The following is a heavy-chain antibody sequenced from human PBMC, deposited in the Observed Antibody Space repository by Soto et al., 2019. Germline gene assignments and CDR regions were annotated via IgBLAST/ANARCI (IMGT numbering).Heavy chain of an antibody. CDR2: IIPIFGTA. J-gene: IGHJ6*02. CDR3: ARRGLAARNANNYYYGMDV. D-gene: IGHD3-10*01. CDR1: AGTFSSYA. Sequence: QVQLVQSGAEVKKPGSSVKVSCKASAGTFSSYAISWVRQAPGQGLEWMGGIIPIFGTANYAQKFQGRVTITADESTSTAYMELSSLRSDDTAVYYCARRGLAARNANNYYYGMDVWGQGTTVTVSS. V-gene: IGHV1-69*01.